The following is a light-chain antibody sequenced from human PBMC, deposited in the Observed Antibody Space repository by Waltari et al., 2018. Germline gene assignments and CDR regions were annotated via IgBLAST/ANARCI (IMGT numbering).Light chain of an antibody. V-gene: IGLV2-8*01. CDR2: EVN. CDR1: SSDVGGYNY. Sequence: QSALTQPPSASGSPGQSVTISCTGTSSDVGGYNYVSWYQQHPGKAPKRMIYEVNKRPSGVPDRFSGSQSGSTASLTVSGLQAEVEADYYCSSYAGSNNFVVFGGGTKLTVL. J-gene: IGLJ2*01. CDR3: SSYAGSNNFVV.